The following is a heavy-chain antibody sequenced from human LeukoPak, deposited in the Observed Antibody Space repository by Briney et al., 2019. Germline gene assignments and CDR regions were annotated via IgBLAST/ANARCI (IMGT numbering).Heavy chain of an antibody. J-gene: IGHJ4*02. D-gene: IGHD3-10*01. CDR2: ISSSSGYI. CDR3: ARWNYDSGSWVLDY. Sequence: GGSLRLSCAASGFTFSSYSMNWVRQAPGKGLEWVSSISSSSGYIYYADSVKGRFTISRDNAKNSLYLQMNSLRVEDTAMYYCARWNYDSGSWVLDYWGQGTLVTVSP. CDR1: GFTFSSYS. V-gene: IGHV3-21*04.